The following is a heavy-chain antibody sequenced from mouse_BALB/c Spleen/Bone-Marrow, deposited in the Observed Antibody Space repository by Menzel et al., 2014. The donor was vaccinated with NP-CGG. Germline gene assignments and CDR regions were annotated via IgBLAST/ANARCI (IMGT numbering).Heavy chain of an antibody. D-gene: IGHD2-10*02. CDR1: GFTFSDFY. CDR2: SRNKAKYYTT. V-gene: IGHV7-1*02. CDR3: ARDVGYGNYFVY. J-gene: IGHJ3*01. Sequence: EVQLVESGGGLVQPGDSLRLSCATSGFTFSDFYMDWVRQPPGKRLEWTAASRNKAKYYTTEYSASVKGRFIVSRDTSQSVLYLQMNALRAEDTAFYYCARDVGYGNYFVYWGQGTLVTVSA.